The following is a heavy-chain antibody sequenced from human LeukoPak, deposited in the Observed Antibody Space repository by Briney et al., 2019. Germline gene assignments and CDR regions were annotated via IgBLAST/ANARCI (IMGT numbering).Heavy chain of an antibody. J-gene: IGHJ2*01. CDR2: FYYTGST. CDR1: GGSISSYY. V-gene: IGHV4-59*12. Sequence: SETLPLTCTVSGGSISSYYWSWIRQPPGKGLEWIGYFYYTGSTYYNPSLKSRLTISVDTSKNQFSLKLSSMTAADTAVYYCARAVGYDILTGYNRGWFFDLWGRGTLVTVSS. D-gene: IGHD3-9*01. CDR3: ARAVGYDILTGYNRGWFFDL.